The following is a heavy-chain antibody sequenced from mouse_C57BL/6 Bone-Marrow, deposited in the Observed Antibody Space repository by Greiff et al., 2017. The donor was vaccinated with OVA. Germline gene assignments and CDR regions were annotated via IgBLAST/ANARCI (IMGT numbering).Heavy chain of an antibody. D-gene: IGHD3-3*01. CDR3: ARGGFRGFDY. CDR1: GYNFTSYT. J-gene: IGHJ2*01. Sequence: VQLQQSGAELARPGASVKMSCKASGYNFTSYTMHWVKQRPGQGLEWIGYINPSSGYTKYNQKFKDKATLTADKSSSTAYLQLSSLTSEDSAVYYCARGGFRGFDYWGKGTTHTVST. V-gene: IGHV1-4*01. CDR2: INPSSGYT.